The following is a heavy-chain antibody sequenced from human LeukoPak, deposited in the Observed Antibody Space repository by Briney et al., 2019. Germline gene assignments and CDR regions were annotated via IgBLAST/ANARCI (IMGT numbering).Heavy chain of an antibody. CDR2: ISGSGGST. D-gene: IGHD3-16*02. V-gene: IGHV3-23*01. CDR3: AKVGQDYVWGSYRPTGYFDY. J-gene: IGHJ4*02. CDR1: GFAFSSYA. Sequence: GGSLRLSCAASGFAFSSYAMSWVRQAPGKGLEWVSAISGSGGSTYYADSVKGRFTISRDNSKNTLYLQMNSLRAEDTAVYYCAKVGQDYVWGSYRPTGYFDYWGQGTLVTVSS.